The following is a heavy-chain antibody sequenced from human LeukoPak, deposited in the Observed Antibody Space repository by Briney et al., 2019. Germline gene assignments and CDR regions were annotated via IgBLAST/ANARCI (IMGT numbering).Heavy chain of an antibody. V-gene: IGHV1-8*01. J-gene: IGHJ4*02. CDR2: MNPNSGNT. D-gene: IGHD3-22*01. CDR1: GYTFTSYD. CDR3: ARASRYYDNSGYYFGY. Sequence: ASVKVSCKASGYTFTSYDINWVRQATGQGLEWMGWMNPNSGNTGYAQKFQGRVTMTWNTSISTAYMELSSLRSEDTAVYYCARASRYYDNSGYYFGYWGQGTLVTVSS.